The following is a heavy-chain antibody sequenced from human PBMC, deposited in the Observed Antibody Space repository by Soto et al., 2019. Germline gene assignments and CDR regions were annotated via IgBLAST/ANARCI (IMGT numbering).Heavy chain of an antibody. J-gene: IGHJ4*02. Sequence: QLQLQESGPGLVKPSETLSLTCTVSGGSISSSSYYWGWIRQPPGKGLEWIGSIYYSGSTYYNPSLTSRVTIPVDTSKHQFSLKLSSVTAADTAVYYCARLNPSSSSTYFDYWGQGTLVTVSS. CDR2: IYYSGST. V-gene: IGHV4-39*01. D-gene: IGHD6-13*01. CDR3: ARLNPSSSSTYFDY. CDR1: GGSISSSSYY.